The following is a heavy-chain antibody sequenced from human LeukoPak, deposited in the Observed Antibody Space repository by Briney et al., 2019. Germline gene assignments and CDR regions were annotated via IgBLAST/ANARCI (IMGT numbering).Heavy chain of an antibody. J-gene: IGHJ4*02. V-gene: IGHV3-23*01. CDR1: GFTFSSYA. CDR2: ISGSGGST. D-gene: IGHD3-10*01. CDR3: AKTKGLVRGVIDY. Sequence: GGSLRLSCAASGFTFSSYAMSWVRQAPGKGLEWVSAISGSGGSTYHADSVKGRFTISRDNSKNTLYLQMNSLRAEDTAVYYCAKTKGLVRGVIDYWGQGTLVTVSS.